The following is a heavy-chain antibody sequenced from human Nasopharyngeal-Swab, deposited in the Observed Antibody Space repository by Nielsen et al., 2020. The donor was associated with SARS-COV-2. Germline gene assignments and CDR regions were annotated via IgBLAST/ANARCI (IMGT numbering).Heavy chain of an antibody. CDR1: GFTFSNYR. D-gene: IGHD6-13*01. V-gene: IGHV3-13*01. J-gene: IGHJ6*03. CDR2: IGTAGDT. Sequence: GGSLRLSCAASGFTFSNYRMHWVRQATGKGLEWVSAIGTAGDTYYPGSVKGRFTISRENAKNSLYLQMNSLRAGDTAVYYCARAAAAGYYYYMDVWGKGTTVTVSS. CDR3: ARAAAAGYYYYMDV.